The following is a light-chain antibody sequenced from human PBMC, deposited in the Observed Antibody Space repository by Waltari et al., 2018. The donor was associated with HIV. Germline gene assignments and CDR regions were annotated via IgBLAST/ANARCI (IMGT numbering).Light chain of an antibody. CDR1: SRDVGGYTY. J-gene: IGLJ2*01. V-gene: IGLV2-14*01. Sequence: QSALAQPASVSVSRGQSITISCTGTSRDVGGYTYVSWYQQHPGKAPKLMIYDVSNRPSGVSNRLSGAKSGNTASLTISGLQAEDEADYYCSSYTSISTMVFAGGTKLTV. CDR3: SSYTSISTMV. CDR2: DVS.